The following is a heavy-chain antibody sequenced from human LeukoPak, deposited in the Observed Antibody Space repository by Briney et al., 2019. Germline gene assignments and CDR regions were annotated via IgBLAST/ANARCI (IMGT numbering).Heavy chain of an antibody. Sequence: SVKASCKASGGTFSSYAISWVRQAPGQGLEWMGRIIPILGIANYAQKFQGRVTITADKSTSTAYMELSSLRSEDTAVYYCARGGGLVPGTWFDPWGQGTLVTVSS. V-gene: IGHV1-69*04. J-gene: IGHJ5*02. D-gene: IGHD6-19*01. CDR3: ARGGGLVPGTWFDP. CDR2: IIPILGIA. CDR1: GGTFSSYA.